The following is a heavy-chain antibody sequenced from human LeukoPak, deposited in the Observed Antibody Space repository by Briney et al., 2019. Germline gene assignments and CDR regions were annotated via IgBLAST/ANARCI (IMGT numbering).Heavy chain of an antibody. CDR2: IYSGGST. CDR1: GFTVSSNY. V-gene: IGHV3-53*01. CDR3: ATPPKQSPYCFDY. D-gene: IGHD6-19*01. J-gene: IGHJ4*02. Sequence: GGSLSLSCAGSGFTVSSNYMSWFRQAPGKGLEWVSVIYSGGSTYYADSVKVRFTISSDNSNTTLYLQMNSLRADDTAVAYCATPPKQSPYCFDYWGQGTLVPVSS.